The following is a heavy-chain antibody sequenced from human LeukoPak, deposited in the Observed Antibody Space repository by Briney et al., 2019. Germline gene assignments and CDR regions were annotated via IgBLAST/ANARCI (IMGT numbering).Heavy chain of an antibody. CDR2: ISAYNGNT. J-gene: IGHJ4*02. Sequence: ASVKVSCKASGYTFTNYGICWVRQAPGQGLEWMGWISAYNGNTNYAQKLQGRVTLTTDTSTSTAYMELRSLRSDDTAIYYCAREGGSYYHFDYWGQGTLVTVSS. CDR1: GYTFTNYG. CDR3: AREGGSYYHFDY. V-gene: IGHV1-18*01. D-gene: IGHD1-26*01.